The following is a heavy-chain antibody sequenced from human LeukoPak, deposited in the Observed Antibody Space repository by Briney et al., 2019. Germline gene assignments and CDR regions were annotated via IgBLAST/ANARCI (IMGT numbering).Heavy chain of an antibody. CDR3: ARDVYYGSGMPVSFPP. CDR2: ISYDGSNK. D-gene: IGHD3-10*01. CDR1: GFTFSSYA. Sequence: PGGSLRLSCAASGFTFSSYAMHWVRQAPGKGLEGVAVISYDGSNKYYADSVKGRFTISRDNSKNTLYLQMNSLRAEDTAVYYCARDVYYGSGMPVSFPPWGQGTLVTVSS. J-gene: IGHJ5*02. V-gene: IGHV3-30*04.